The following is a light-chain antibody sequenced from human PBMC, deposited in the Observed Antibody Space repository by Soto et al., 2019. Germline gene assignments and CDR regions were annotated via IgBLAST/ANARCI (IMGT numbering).Light chain of an antibody. CDR1: QGISSY. CDR2: AAS. CDR3: QQLNSYPIT. Sequence: DIHLTQSPSFLSASVGDRVTITCRASQGISSYLAWYQQKPGKVPKLLIYAASTLQSGVPSRFSGSGSGTEFTLTISSLLPEDFATYYCQQLNSYPITFGQGTRLEIK. J-gene: IGKJ5*01. V-gene: IGKV1-9*01.